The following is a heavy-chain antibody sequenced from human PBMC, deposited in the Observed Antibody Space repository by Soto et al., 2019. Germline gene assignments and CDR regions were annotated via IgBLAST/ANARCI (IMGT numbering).Heavy chain of an antibody. CDR3: TQRLQAYRFDP. CDR2: IYWNDDK. V-gene: IGHV2-5*01. J-gene: IGHJ5*02. CDR1: GCSLITSGEG. D-gene: IGHD4-4*01. Sequence: SRPTRENKTQALTLTCNLSGCSLITSGEGVGWIRQPPGKALEWLALIYWNDDKRYRPSLKSRLTITKDTSKNQVVLRMTNMDPLDTATYFCTQRLQAYRFDPWGQGTLVTGSS.